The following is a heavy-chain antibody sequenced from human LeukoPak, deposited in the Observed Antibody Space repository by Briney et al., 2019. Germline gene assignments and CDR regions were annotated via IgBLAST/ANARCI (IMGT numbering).Heavy chain of an antibody. Sequence: PSETLSLTCTVSGGSISSYYWSWIRQPPGKGPEWIGYIYYSGSTNYNPSLKSRVTISVDTSKNQFSLKLSSVTAADTAVYFCARRRYYDSSGYSNAFDIWGQGTMVTVSS. CDR3: ARRRYYDSSGYSNAFDI. CDR2: IYYSGST. CDR1: GGSISSYY. J-gene: IGHJ3*02. V-gene: IGHV4-59*08. D-gene: IGHD3-22*01.